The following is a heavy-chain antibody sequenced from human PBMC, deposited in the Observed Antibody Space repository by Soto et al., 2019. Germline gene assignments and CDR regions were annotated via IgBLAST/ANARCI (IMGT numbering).Heavy chain of an antibody. CDR2: INPSGGST. CDR1: GYTFTSDY. J-gene: IGHJ4*02. Sequence: ASVKVSCKASGYTFTSDYMHWVRQAPGQGLEWMGIINPSGGSTSYAQKFQGRVTMTRDTSTSTVYMELSSLRSEDTAVYYCARGVRLHLGELSLRDYWGQGTLVTVSS. D-gene: IGHD3-16*02. V-gene: IGHV1-46*03. CDR3: ARGVRLHLGELSLRDY.